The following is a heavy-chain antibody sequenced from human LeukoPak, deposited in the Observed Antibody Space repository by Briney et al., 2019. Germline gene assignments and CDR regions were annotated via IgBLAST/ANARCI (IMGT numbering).Heavy chain of an antibody. CDR3: ARVLSGSGSLYYYYYMDV. Sequence: GGTLRLSCAASGFTFSSYGMSWVRQAPGKGLEWGSGISGSGGSTYYADSVKGRFTIYRDNSKNTVYLQMNSLGAEDTAVYYCARVLSGSGSLYYYYYMDVWGKGTTVTISS. CDR1: GFTFSSYG. V-gene: IGHV3-23*01. CDR2: ISGSGGST. J-gene: IGHJ6*03. D-gene: IGHD6-19*01.